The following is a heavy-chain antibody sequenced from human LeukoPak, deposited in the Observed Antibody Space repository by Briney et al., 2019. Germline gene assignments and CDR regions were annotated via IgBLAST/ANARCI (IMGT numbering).Heavy chain of an antibody. V-gene: IGHV1-2*02. CDR3: ARDLYCYGSGSYAPFRVLDV. D-gene: IGHD3-10*01. CDR2: INPNSGGT. J-gene: IGHJ3*01. Sequence: ASVKVSCKGSGYTLTDYYMHWVRQAPGQGLEWMGWINPNSGGTNYAQKFQGGVTMTSDTSISTAYMALSRLRNDDTAVYYCARDLYCYGSGSYAPFRVLDVWGQGTIVTVSA. CDR1: GYTLTDYY.